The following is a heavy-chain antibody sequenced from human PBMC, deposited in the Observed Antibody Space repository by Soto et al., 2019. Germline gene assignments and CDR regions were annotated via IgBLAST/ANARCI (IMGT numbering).Heavy chain of an antibody. CDR2: IIPISDTT. CDR3: ARSQGSSTSLDIDYYYYCGMDD. J-gene: IGHJ6*02. D-gene: IGHD2-2*01. V-gene: IGHV1-69*01. CDR1: GGTFSSYA. Sequence: QVQLVQSGAEVKKPGSSVKVSCKASGGTFSSYAISWVRQAPGQGLEWMGGIIPISDTTNYAQKFQGRVTITADESTSTAYMELSSLRSEDTAVYYCARSQGSSTSLDIDYYYYCGMDDWGQGTMVTVSS.